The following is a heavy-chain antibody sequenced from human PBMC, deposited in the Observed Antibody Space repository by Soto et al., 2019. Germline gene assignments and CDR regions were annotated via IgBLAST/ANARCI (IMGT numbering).Heavy chain of an antibody. D-gene: IGHD5-12*01. Sequence: HVQLVQSGAEVKKPGASLKVSCKASGYTFISYGVSWVRQAPGQGLEWLGWISPYNGNTNYAHKFQGRITMTTDTPTSTVSMDPRSLRTADTAVYYCARDQTIWLTYAFDIWGQGTMVVGAS. V-gene: IGHV1-18*01. CDR1: GYTFISYG. CDR2: ISPYNGNT. CDR3: ARDQTIWLTYAFDI. J-gene: IGHJ3*02.